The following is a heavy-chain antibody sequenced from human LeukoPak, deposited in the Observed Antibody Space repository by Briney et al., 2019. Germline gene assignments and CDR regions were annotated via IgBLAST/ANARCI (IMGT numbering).Heavy chain of an antibody. J-gene: IGHJ4*02. V-gene: IGHV3-30*04. CDR3: ARDQDGD. Sequence: GGSLRLSCAASGFTFSTYTMHWVRQTSDKRLEWVAAISYDGNNENYAESVKGRFTVSRDNSKNTLYLQMSSLSAEDTAMYYCARDQDGDWGQGTLVTVSS. D-gene: IGHD2-15*01. CDR2: ISYDGNNE. CDR1: GFTFSTYT.